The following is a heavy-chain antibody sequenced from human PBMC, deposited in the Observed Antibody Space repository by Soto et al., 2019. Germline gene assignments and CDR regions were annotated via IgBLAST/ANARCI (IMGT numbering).Heavy chain of an antibody. CDR3: ARRGYYYYYGMDV. J-gene: IGHJ6*02. CDR1: GFTFSSYW. D-gene: IGHD2-15*01. CDR2: INSDGSST. V-gene: IGHV3-74*01. Sequence: EVQLVESGGGLVQPGGSLRLSCAASGFTFSSYWMHWVRQAPGKGLVWVSRINSDGSSTSYADSVKGRFTISRDNAKNTLYLQMNSLRAEDTAVYYWARRGYYYYYGMDVWGQGTTVTVSS.